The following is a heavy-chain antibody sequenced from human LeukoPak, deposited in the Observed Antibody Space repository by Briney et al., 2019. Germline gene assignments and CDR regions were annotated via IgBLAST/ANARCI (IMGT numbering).Heavy chain of an antibody. CDR2: ISGSGGNT. CDR1: GFTFNNHA. Sequence: PGGSLRPSCAASGFTFNNHAMSWVRQAPGRGLEWISAISGSGGNTYYADSVEGRFTISRDNSKNTLYLQMDRLRVEDSAVYYCARWSAALDYWGQGTLVTVSS. J-gene: IGHJ4*02. CDR3: ARWSAALDY. D-gene: IGHD2-2*01. V-gene: IGHV3-23*01.